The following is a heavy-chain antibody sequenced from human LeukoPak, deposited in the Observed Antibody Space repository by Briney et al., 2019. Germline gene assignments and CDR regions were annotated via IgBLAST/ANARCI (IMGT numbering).Heavy chain of an antibody. CDR1: GFTFSSYA. J-gene: IGHJ4*02. CDR2: ISYDGSDK. Sequence: GGSLRLSCAASGFTFSSYAMHWVRQAPGKGLEWVAVISYDGSDKYYADSVKSRFTISRDNSKNTLYLQMNSLRAEDTAVYYCASPAESPAPLDYWGQGTLVTVSS. CDR3: ASPAESPAPLDY. D-gene: IGHD6-25*01. V-gene: IGHV3-30-3*01.